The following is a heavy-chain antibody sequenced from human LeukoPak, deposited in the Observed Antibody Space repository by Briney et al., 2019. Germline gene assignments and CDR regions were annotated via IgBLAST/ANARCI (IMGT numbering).Heavy chain of an antibody. CDR2: ISSSGSTI. V-gene: IGHV3-11*04. J-gene: IGHJ4*02. CDR3: ARDLTYYDILTGYFSRFDFDY. Sequence: PGGSLRLSCAASGFTFSDYYMSWIRQAPGKGLEWVSYISSSGSTIYYADSVKGRFTIPRDNAKNSLYLQTNSLRAEDTAVYYCARDLTYYDILTGYFSRFDFDYWGQGTLVTVSS. D-gene: IGHD3-9*01. CDR1: GFTFSDYY.